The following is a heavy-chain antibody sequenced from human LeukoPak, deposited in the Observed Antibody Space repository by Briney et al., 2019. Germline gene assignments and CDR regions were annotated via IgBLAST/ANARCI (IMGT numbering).Heavy chain of an antibody. V-gene: IGHV4-34*01. D-gene: IGHD3-10*01. J-gene: IGHJ4*02. CDR2: INHSGST. CDR1: GGSFSGYY. Sequence: SETLSLTCAVYGGSFSGYYWSWIRQPPGKGLEWIGEINHSGSTNYNPSPKSRVTISVDTSKNQFSLKLSSVTAADTAVYYCARRWGVGYKIYRGIDYWGQGTLVTVSS. CDR3: ARRWGVGYKIYRGIDY.